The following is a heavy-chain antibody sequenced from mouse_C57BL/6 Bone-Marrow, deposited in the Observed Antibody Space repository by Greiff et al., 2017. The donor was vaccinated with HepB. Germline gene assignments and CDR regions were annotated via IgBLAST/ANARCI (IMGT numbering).Heavy chain of an antibody. V-gene: IGHV5-16*01. CDR2: INYDGSST. CDR3: ARGGWLPLYYYAMDY. CDR1: GFTFSDYY. J-gene: IGHJ4*01. D-gene: IGHD2-3*01. Sequence: EVKLVESEGGLVQPGSSMKLSCTASGFTFSDYYMAWVRQVPEKGLEWVANINYDGSSTYYLDSLKSRFIISRDNVKNILYLQMSSLKSEDTATYYCARGGWLPLYYYAMDYWGQGTSITVSS.